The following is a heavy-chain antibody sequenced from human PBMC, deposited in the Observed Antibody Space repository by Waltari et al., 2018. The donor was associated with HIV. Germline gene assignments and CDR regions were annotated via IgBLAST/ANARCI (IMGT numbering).Heavy chain of an antibody. V-gene: IGHV1-8*01. Sequence: QVQLVQSRAEVKKPGASVKVSCKASGYTFNNYDIHWVRQATGQGLEWMGWMNPNNEHTGYAQNFHGRVYMTRDTSLSTAYMELSSLTFEDTAVYYCARAVGHAFDIWGQGTKVTVTS. CDR3: ARAVGHAFDI. CDR1: GYTFNNYD. D-gene: IGHD3-10*01. J-gene: IGHJ3*02. CDR2: MNPNNEHT.